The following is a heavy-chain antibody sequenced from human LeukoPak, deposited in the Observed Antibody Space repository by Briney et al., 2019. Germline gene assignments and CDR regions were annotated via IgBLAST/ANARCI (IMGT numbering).Heavy chain of an antibody. CDR2: ISDNGGGT. CDR3: AKESGALGAPLYDY. V-gene: IGHV3-23*01. D-gene: IGHD4/OR15-4a*01. CDR1: GFIFRNYA. J-gene: IGHJ4*02. Sequence: GGSLRLSCGASGFIFRNYAMSWVRQAPGEGLEWVSGISDNGGGTYYADSVKGRFTISRDNSKNMLYLQMNSLRAEDTAVYHCAKESGALGAPLYDYWGQGILVTGSS.